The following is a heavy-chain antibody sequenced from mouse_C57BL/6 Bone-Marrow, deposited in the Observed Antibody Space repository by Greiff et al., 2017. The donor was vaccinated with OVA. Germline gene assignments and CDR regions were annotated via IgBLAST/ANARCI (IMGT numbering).Heavy chain of an antibody. V-gene: IGHV1-50*01. CDR2: IDPSDSYT. J-gene: IGHJ3*01. CDR1: GYTFTSYW. D-gene: IGHD1-1*01. Sequence: VQLQQPGAELVKPGASVKLSCKASGYTFTSYWMQWVKQRPGQGLEWIGEIDPSDSYTNYNQKFKGKATLTVDTSSSTAYMQLSSLTSEDSAVYYCSNYNGSSPWFAYWGQGTLVTVSA. CDR3: SNYNGSSPWFAY.